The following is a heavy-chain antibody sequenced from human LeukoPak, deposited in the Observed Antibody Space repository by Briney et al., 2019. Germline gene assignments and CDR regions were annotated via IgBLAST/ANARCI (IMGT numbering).Heavy chain of an antibody. D-gene: IGHD1-14*01. CDR1: GFTFSSYA. CDR2: ISYDGSNK. Sequence: TGGSLRLSCAASGFTFSSYAMHWVRQAPGKGLEWVAVISYDGSNKYYADSVKGRFTISRDNSMNTLYLQMNSLRDDDTAVYYCARGGPEDAFDIWGLGTVVTVSS. CDR3: ARGGPEDAFDI. V-gene: IGHV3-30*14. J-gene: IGHJ3*02.